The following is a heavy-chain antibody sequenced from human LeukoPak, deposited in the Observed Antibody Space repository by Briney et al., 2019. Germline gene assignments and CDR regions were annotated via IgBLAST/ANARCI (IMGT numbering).Heavy chain of an antibody. J-gene: IGHJ4*02. Sequence: SGGSLRLSCAASGFTFSSYAMPWVRQAPGKGLEWVAVISYDGSNKYYADSVKGRFTISRDNSKNTLYLQMNSLRAEDTAVYYCARDSASSSWYLSPWFDYWGQGTLVTVSS. CDR1: GFTFSSYA. CDR3: ARDSASSSWYLSPWFDY. CDR2: ISYDGSNK. V-gene: IGHV3-30-3*01. D-gene: IGHD6-13*01.